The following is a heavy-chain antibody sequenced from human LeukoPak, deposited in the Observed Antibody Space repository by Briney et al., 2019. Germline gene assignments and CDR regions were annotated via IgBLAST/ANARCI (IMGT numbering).Heavy chain of an antibody. Sequence: QPGGSLRLACAASGFTFDDYGMSWVRQAPGKGLEWVSGINWNGGSTYYADSVKGRFTISRDNSKNTLYLQMNSLRAEDTAVYYCARGDWFDPWGQGTLVTVSS. J-gene: IGHJ5*02. CDR3: ARGDWFDP. V-gene: IGHV3-20*04. CDR1: GFTFDDYG. CDR2: INWNGGST.